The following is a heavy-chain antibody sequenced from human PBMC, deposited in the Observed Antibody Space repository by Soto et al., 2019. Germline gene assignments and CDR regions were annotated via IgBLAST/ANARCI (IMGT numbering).Heavy chain of an antibody. CDR2: IIPISGTA. CDR1: GGTFSSYA. V-gene: IGHV1-69*01. D-gene: IGHD2-2*01. CDR3: ARSQGSSTSLEIYYYYYYGMDV. J-gene: IGHJ6*02. Sequence: QVQLVQSGAEVKKPGSLVKVSCKASGGTFSSYASSWVRQAPGQGIEWMGGIIPISGTANYAQKFQGRVTITADESTSTAYMELSSLRSEDTAVYYCARSQGSSTSLEIYYYYYYGMDVWGQGTTVTVSS.